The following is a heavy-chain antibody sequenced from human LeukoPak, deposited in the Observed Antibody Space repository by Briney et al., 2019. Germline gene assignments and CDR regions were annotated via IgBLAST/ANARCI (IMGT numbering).Heavy chain of an antibody. Sequence: GGSLRLSCAASGFTFSSYSMNWVRQAPGKGLEWVSSISSSSSYIYYADSVKGRFTISRDNAKNSLYLQMNSLRAEDTAVYYCARDISKVRDFWSGYYDDYWGQGTLVTVSS. CDR2: ISSSSSYI. CDR1: GFTFSSYS. D-gene: IGHD3-3*01. CDR3: ARDISKVRDFWSGYYDDY. V-gene: IGHV3-21*01. J-gene: IGHJ4*02.